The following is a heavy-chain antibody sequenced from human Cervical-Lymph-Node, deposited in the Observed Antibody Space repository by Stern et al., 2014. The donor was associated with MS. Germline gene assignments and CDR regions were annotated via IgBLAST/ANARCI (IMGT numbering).Heavy chain of an antibody. CDR2: ISPGGTP. Sequence: VQLVESGPGLLKPSETLSLTCSVSGGSISSSYWSWIRQPPGKGLEWIGYISPGGTPTSTPSLKSRVPISVDTSKPHFPLRRTSVTAADTAVYFCARLGAAGGTAYWGQGTLVTVSS. V-gene: IGHV4-4*08. CDR3: ARLGAAGGTAY. CDR1: GGSISSSY. D-gene: IGHD1-26*01. J-gene: IGHJ4*02.